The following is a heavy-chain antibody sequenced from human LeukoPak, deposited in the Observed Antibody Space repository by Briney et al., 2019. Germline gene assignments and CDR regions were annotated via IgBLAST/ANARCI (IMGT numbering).Heavy chain of an antibody. CDR2: ISSSSNTI. CDR3: ARLDYYDSSGPSG. Sequence: PGGSLRLSCVASGFTFSKYWMNWVRQAPGKGLEWVSYISSSSNTIYYAGSVKGRFTISRDNAKNSLYLQMNSLRAEDTAVYYCARLDYYDSSGPSGWGQGTLVTVSS. V-gene: IGHV3-48*04. J-gene: IGHJ4*02. D-gene: IGHD3-22*01. CDR1: GFTFSKYW.